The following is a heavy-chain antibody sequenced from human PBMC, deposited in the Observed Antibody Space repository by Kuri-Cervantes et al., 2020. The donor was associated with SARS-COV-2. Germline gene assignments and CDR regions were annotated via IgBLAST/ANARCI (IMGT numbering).Heavy chain of an antibody. D-gene: IGHD2-21*01. J-gene: IGHJ6*01. CDR2: ISYDGSTK. CDR3: VKDRQGLGYSGMDV. CDR1: GFSLSSYG. V-gene: IGHV3-30*18. Sequence: GGSLRLSCAASGFSLSSYGMHWVRQAPGKGLEWVAVISYDGSTKYYADSVKGRFTISRDNSKDTLSLQMNSLRAEDTALYYCVKDRQGLGYSGMDVWGPGATVTVSS.